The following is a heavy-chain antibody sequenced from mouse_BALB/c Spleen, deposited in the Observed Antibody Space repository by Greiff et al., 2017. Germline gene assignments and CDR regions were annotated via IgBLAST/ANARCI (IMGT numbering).Heavy chain of an antibody. V-gene: IGHV1S137*01. CDR3: ARSQSGLRNAWFAY. Sequence: VQLQQSGAELVRPGVSVKISCKGSGYTFTDYAMHWVKQSHAKSLEWIGVISTYYGDASYNQKFKGKATMTVDKSSSTAYMELARLTSEDSAIYYCARSQSGLRNAWFAYWGQGTLVTVSA. CDR2: ISTYYGDA. J-gene: IGHJ3*01. D-gene: IGHD3-1*01. CDR1: GYTFTDYA.